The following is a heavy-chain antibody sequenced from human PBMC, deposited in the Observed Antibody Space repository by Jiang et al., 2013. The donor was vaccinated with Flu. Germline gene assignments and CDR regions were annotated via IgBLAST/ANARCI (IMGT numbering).Heavy chain of an antibody. V-gene: IGHV1-2*04. Sequence: GAEVKKPGASVKVSCKASGYTFTGYYMHWVRQAPGQGLEWMGWINPNSGGTNYAQKFQGWVTMTRDTSISTAYMELSRLRSDDTAVYYCARMSTEEDDYYYGMDVWGQGTTVTVSS. J-gene: IGHJ6*02. CDR1: GYTFTGYY. CDR3: ARMSTEEDDYYYGMDV. D-gene: IGHD1-14*01. CDR2: INPNSGGT.